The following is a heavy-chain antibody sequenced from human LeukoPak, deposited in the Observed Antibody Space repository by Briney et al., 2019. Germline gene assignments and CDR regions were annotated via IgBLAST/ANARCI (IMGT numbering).Heavy chain of an antibody. D-gene: IGHD2-15*01. Sequence: GGSLRLSCAASGFTFSFSTYGMHWVRQAPGKGLEWVAIIWYDGSDKYYADSVKGRFTISRDNSKNTLYLQMNRLRAEDTAVYYCARVSCTGGSCKPYSYYDMDVWGQGTTVTVSS. CDR2: IWYDGSDK. V-gene: IGHV3-33*01. CDR3: ARVSCTGGSCKPYSYYDMDV. J-gene: IGHJ6*02. CDR1: GFTFSFSTYG.